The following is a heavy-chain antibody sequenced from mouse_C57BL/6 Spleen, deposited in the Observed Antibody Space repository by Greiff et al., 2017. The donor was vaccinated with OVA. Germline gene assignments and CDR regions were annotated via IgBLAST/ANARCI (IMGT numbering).Heavy chain of an antibody. V-gene: IGHV1-52*01. CDR3: ARYYGSSYWYFDV. Sequence: VQLQQPGAELVRPGSSVKLSCKASGYTFTSYWMHWVKQRPIQGLEWIGNIDPSDSETHYNQKFKDKATLTVDKSSSTAYMQLRSLTSEDSAVYYCARYYGSSYWYFDVWGTGTTVTVSS. CDR2: IDPSDSET. J-gene: IGHJ1*03. CDR1: GYTFTSYW. D-gene: IGHD1-1*01.